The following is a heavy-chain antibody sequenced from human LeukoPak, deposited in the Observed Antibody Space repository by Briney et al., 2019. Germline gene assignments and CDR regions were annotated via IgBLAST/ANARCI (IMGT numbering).Heavy chain of an antibody. Sequence: GGSLRLSCAASGFTFSSYWMSWVRQAPGKGLEWVANIKQDGSEKYYVDSVKGRLTISRDNAKNSLYLQMNSLRAEDTAVYYCARAGTMVRGVMVSDYWGQGTLVTVSS. CDR2: IKQDGSEK. J-gene: IGHJ4*02. CDR1: GFTFSSYW. CDR3: ARAGTMVRGVMVSDY. V-gene: IGHV3-7*01. D-gene: IGHD3-10*01.